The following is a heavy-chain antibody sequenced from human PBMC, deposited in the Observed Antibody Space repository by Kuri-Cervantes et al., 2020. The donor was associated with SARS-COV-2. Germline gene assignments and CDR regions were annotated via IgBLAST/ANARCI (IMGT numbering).Heavy chain of an antibody. CDR2: IYYSGST. CDR3: ARQVPAAIRGQEFDP. Sequence: TFSSYWMSWVRQAPGKGLEWIGSIYYSGSTYYNPSLKSRVTISVDTSKNQFSLKLSSVTAADTAVYYCARQVPAAIRGQEFDPWGQGTLVTVSS. J-gene: IGHJ5*02. CDR1: TFSSYW. V-gene: IGHV4-39*01. D-gene: IGHD2-2*02.